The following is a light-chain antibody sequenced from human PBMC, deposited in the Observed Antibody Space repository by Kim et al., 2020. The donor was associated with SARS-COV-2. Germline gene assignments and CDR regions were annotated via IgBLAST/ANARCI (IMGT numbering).Light chain of an antibody. CDR1: QDISTY. V-gene: IGKV1-5*03. CDR2: KTS. CDR3: QHYSRFPYT. Sequence: DIQMTQSPSTLSASVGDRVTITCRARQDISTYLAWYQQKPGKAPNLLIYKTSFLESGVPSRFSGSGSGTGFTLTISSLQPDDFATYYCQHYSRFPYTFGQGTKLEIK. J-gene: IGKJ2*01.